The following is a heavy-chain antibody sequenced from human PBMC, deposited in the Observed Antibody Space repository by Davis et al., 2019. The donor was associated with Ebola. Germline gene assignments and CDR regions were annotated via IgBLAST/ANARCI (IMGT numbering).Heavy chain of an antibody. CDR3: AKANLMAAADAYGMDV. Sequence: SLKISCAASGFTFDDYAMHWVRQAPGKGLEWVSGISWNSGSIGYADSVTGRFTISRDNAKNSLYLQMNSLRAEDTALYYCAKANLMAAADAYGMDVWGQGTTVTVSS. V-gene: IGHV3-9*01. D-gene: IGHD6-13*01. CDR2: ISWNSGSI. J-gene: IGHJ6*02. CDR1: GFTFDDYA.